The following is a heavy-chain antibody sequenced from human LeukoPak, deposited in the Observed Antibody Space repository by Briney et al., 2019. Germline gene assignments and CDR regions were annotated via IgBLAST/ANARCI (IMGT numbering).Heavy chain of an antibody. D-gene: IGHD3-10*01. V-gene: IGHV4-39*01. CDR1: GGSISSSSYY. CDR2: IYYSGST. Sequence: SETLSLTCTVSGGSISSSSYYWGWIRQPPGKGLEWIGSIYYSGSTYYNPSLKSRVTISVDTSKNQFSLKLSSVTAADTAVYYCARPTMVRPRTGYFDYWGQGTLVTVSS. CDR3: ARPTMVRPRTGYFDY. J-gene: IGHJ4*02.